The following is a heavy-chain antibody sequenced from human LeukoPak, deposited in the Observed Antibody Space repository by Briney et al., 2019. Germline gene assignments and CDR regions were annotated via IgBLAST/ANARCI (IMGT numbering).Heavy chain of an antibody. Sequence: SETLSLTCAGYGGSFSDYYWSWIRHPPEKRLEWIGEIHHSGNTNYNPSLKSRVTISVDTSKNQFSLKLSSVTAADTAVYFCARGPYSYDSSGAFDIWGQGTMVTVSS. CDR2: IHHSGNT. CDR1: GGSFSDYY. J-gene: IGHJ3*02. CDR3: ARGPYSYDSSGAFDI. D-gene: IGHD3-22*01. V-gene: IGHV4-34*01.